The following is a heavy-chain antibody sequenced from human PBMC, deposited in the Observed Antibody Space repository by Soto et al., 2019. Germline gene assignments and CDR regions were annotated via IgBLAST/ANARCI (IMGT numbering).Heavy chain of an antibody. V-gene: IGHV3-30*18. CDR2: ISYDGSNK. D-gene: IGHD4-4*01. CDR1: GFTFSSYG. CDR3: AKDGNDYSNYYYGMDV. Sequence: GGSLRLSCAASGFTFSSYGMHWVRQAPGKGLEWVAVISYDGSNKYYEDSVKGRFTITRDKSKNTRYVQMKILRAENTALYYCAKDGNDYSNYYYGMDVWGQGTTVTVSS. J-gene: IGHJ6*02.